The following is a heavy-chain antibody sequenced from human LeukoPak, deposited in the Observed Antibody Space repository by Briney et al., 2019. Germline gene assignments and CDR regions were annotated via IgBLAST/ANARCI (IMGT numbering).Heavy chain of an antibody. Sequence: SETLSLTCAASGGSISSSNWWSWVRQPPGKGLEWIGEIYHSGSTNYNPSLKSRVTISVDKSKNQFSLKLSSVTAADTAVYYCASSGLRLGELSFDYWGQGTLVTVSS. CDR1: GGSISSSNW. J-gene: IGHJ4*02. V-gene: IGHV4-4*02. D-gene: IGHD3-16*02. CDR3: ASSGLRLGELSFDY. CDR2: IYHSGST.